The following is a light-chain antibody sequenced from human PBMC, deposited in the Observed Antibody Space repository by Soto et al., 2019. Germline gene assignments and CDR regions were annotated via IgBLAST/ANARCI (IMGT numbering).Light chain of an antibody. Sequence: EIVLTQSPATLSLSPGERATLSCRASQSVSIYLAWYQQKPGQAPRLLIYDASNRATGIPARFSGSGSGTDFTLTISSLEPEDFALYYCQQRSSWPLTFGQGTRLEIK. J-gene: IGKJ5*01. CDR3: QQRSSWPLT. CDR2: DAS. CDR1: QSVSIY. V-gene: IGKV3-11*01.